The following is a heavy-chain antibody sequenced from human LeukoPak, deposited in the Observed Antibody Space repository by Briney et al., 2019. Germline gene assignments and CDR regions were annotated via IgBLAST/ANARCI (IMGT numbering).Heavy chain of an antibody. CDR2: ISYDGSNK. J-gene: IGHJ4*02. V-gene: IGHV3-30*18. CDR3: AKVRVDAYISPNDY. D-gene: IGHD5-24*01. Sequence: GRSLILSCAASGFTFSSYGMHWVRQAPSMGLEWVAIISYDGSNKYYADSVKGRFTISRDNSRNTLYLQMNSLRAEDTALYYCAKVRVDAYISPNDYWGQGTLVTVSS. CDR1: GFTFSSYG.